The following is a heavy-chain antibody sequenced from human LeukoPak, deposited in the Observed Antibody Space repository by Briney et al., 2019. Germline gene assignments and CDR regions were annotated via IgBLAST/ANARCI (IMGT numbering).Heavy chain of an antibody. CDR1: GGSISSYY. CDR2: IYYSGST. J-gene: IGHJ3*02. Sequence: SEALSLTCAVSGGSISSYYWCWIRQPPGKGLEWIGYIYYSGSTNYNPSLKSRVTISVDTSKNQFSLKLSSVTAADTAVYYCAREVSGGAFDIWGQGTMVTVSS. CDR3: AREVSGGAFDI. D-gene: IGHD1-14*01. V-gene: IGHV4-59*01.